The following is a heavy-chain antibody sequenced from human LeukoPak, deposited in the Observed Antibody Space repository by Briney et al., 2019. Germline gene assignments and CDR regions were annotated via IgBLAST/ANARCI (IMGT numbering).Heavy chain of an antibody. J-gene: IGHJ4*02. Sequence: SETLSLTCAVYGGSFSGYYWSWIRQPPGKGLEWIGEINHSGSTNYNPSLKSRVTISVDTSKNQFSLKLSSVTAADTAVYYCARFIAAAVYYFDYWGQGTLVTVSS. CDR2: INHSGST. V-gene: IGHV4-34*01. D-gene: IGHD6-13*01. CDR1: GGSFSGYY. CDR3: ARFIAAAVYYFDY.